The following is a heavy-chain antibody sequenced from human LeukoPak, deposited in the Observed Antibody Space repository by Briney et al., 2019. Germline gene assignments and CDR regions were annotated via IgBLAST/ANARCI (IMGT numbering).Heavy chain of an antibody. CDR1: GDSISSGDYY. D-gene: IGHD6-19*01. CDR3: ARGPTDLAVAGIFDY. V-gene: IGHV4-61*02. J-gene: IGHJ4*02. Sequence: PSQTLSLTCTVSGDSISSGDYYWSWIRQPAWKGLEWIGRISSSGSTNYNPSLKSRVTISVDTSKNQFSLKLSSVTAADTAVYYCARGPTDLAVAGIFDYWGQGTLVTVSS. CDR2: ISSSGST.